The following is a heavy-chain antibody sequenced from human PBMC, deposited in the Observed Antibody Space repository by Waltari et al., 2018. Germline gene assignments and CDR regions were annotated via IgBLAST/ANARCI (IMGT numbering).Heavy chain of an antibody. D-gene: IGHD2-2*01. Sequence: QVQLVQSGAEVKKPGASVKVSCKVSGYTLTELSMHWVRQAPGKGLEWMGGFDPEDCATNYAQKVQGRVTMTEDTSTDTAYMELSSLRSEDTAVYYCATDGVPAATFDYWGQGTLVTVSS. CDR3: ATDGVPAATFDY. CDR1: GYTLTELS. CDR2: FDPEDCAT. V-gene: IGHV1-24*01. J-gene: IGHJ4*02.